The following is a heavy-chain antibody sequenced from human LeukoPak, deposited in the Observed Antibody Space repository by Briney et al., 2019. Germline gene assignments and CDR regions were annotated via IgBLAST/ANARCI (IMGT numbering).Heavy chain of an antibody. J-gene: IGHJ4*02. CDR3: ARDRWSGYRSYYFDY. V-gene: IGHV1-18*01. D-gene: IGHD3-3*01. Sequence: ASVKVSCKASGYTFTSYGISWVRQAPGQGLEWMGWISAYNGNTNYAQKLQGRVTMTTDTSTSTAYMELRSLRSEDTAVYYCARDRWSGYRSYYFDYWGQGTLVTVSS. CDR2: ISAYNGNT. CDR1: GYTFTSYG.